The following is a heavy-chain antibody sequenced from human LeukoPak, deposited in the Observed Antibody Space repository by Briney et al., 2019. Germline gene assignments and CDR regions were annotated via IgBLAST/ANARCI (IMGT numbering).Heavy chain of an antibody. Sequence: GASVKVSCKASGYTFTGYYMHWVRQAPGQGLEGMGWINPNSGGTNYAQKFQGRVTMTRDTSISTAYMELSRLRSDDTAVYYCARDPLYESGPPVDYWGQGTLVTVSS. CDR1: GYTFTGYY. D-gene: IGHD2/OR15-2a*01. CDR3: ARDPLYESGPPVDY. V-gene: IGHV1-2*02. CDR2: INPNSGGT. J-gene: IGHJ4*02.